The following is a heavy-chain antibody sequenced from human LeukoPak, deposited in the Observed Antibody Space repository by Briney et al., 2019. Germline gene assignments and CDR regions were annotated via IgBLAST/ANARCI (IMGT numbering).Heavy chain of an antibody. V-gene: IGHV5-51*01. D-gene: IGHD2-8*02. CDR2: IYPGNSDT. J-gene: IGHJ6*02. Sequence: GEPLKISCTGSGYSFTSYWIGWGRQLPGEGVEWKGIIYPGNSDTRYSPSFQGQVTISADKSISTAYLQWSSLKASDTAMYYCARQDGTGYMDVWGQGTTVTVSS. CDR1: GYSFTSYW. CDR3: ARQDGTGYMDV.